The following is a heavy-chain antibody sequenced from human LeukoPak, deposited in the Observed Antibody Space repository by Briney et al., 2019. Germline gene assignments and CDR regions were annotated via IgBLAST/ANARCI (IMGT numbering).Heavy chain of an antibody. CDR2: ISSSGRTV. CDR1: GFTFSDYY. J-gene: IGHJ4*02. CDR3: ATDGHYYDSRGVFDY. V-gene: IGHV3-11*01. Sequence: GGSLRLSCAASGFTFSDYYMSWIRQAPGKGLEWVSYISSSGRTVYYADSLKGRFSISRDNAKNSLYLQMNSLRAEDTAVYYCATDGHYYDSRGVFDYWGQETLVPVS. D-gene: IGHD3-22*01.